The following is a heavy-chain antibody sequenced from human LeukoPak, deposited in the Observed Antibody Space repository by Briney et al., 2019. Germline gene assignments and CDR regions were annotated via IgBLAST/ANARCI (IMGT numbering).Heavy chain of an antibody. CDR2: VYHRGSA. CDR3: ARGGDYYVSGSYLAY. CDR1: GGSISTYY. D-gene: IGHD3-10*01. J-gene: IGHJ4*02. Sequence: SETLSLTCSVSGGSISTYYWAWIRQPPGKGLEWIGYVYHRGSANYTPSLRSRVTISVDTSKNQLSLTLTSVTAADAAVYYCARGGDYYVSGSYLAYWGQGTLVTVSS. V-gene: IGHV4-59*13.